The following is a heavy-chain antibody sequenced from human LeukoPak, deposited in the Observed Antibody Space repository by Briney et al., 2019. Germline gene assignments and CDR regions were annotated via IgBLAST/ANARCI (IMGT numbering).Heavy chain of an antibody. CDR2: IYYSGST. CDR3: ARDSSPTSYFDY. J-gene: IGHJ4*02. CDR1: GGSISSGGYY. V-gene: IGHV4-31*03. Sequence: TLPLTCTVSGGSISSGGYYWSWIRQHPGKGLEWIGYIYYSGSTYYNPSLKSRVTISVDTSKNQFSLKLSSATAADTPVYYCARDSSPTSYFDYWGQGTLVTVSS.